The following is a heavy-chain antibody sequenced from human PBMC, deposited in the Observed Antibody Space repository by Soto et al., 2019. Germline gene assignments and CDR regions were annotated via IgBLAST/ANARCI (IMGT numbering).Heavy chain of an antibody. CDR3: ARLGLYYYYFDF. V-gene: IGHV4-59*08. CDR1: GGSISSYY. J-gene: IGHJ4*02. CDR2: IYYSGST. Sequence: QVQLQESGPGLVKPSETLSLTCTVSGGSISSYYWSWIRQPPGKGLAWTGYIYYSGSTNYNPSLQSCFTISVDKSKNHFSLKLSSFTAADTAVYYCARLGLYYYYFDFWVLGTLVTVSS. D-gene: IGHD1-26*01.